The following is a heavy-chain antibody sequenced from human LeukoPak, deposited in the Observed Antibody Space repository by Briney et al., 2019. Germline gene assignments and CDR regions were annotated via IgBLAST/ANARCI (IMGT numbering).Heavy chain of an antibody. V-gene: IGHV3-74*01. Sequence: GGSLRLSCAASGFTFSDYWIHWVRQAPGKGLVWVSHINSDGSSATYADSVKGRLTISRDNPKNTVYLQMNSLRAEDTAVYYCARGGVGCFDYWGQGALVTVSS. D-gene: IGHD6-19*01. CDR3: ARGGVGCFDY. CDR2: INSDGSSA. CDR1: GFTFSDYW. J-gene: IGHJ4*02.